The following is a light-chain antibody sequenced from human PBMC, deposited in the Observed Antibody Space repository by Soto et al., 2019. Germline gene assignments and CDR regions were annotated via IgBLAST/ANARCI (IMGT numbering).Light chain of an antibody. V-gene: IGKV1-39*01. J-gene: IGKJ2*01. CDR2: GAS. CDR1: QSISTY. Sequence: DIQMTQSPSSLSASVGDRVTITCRASQSISTYLNWYQQKPGKAPRLLIYGASSLQSGAPSRFSGSGSGTDFTLTISSLQAEYFATYYCQQSYSSPRTFGQGTKLEIK. CDR3: QQSYSSPRT.